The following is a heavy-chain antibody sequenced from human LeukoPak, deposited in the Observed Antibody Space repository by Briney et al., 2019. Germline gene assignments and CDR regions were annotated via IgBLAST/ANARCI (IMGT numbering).Heavy chain of an antibody. V-gene: IGHV1-2*02. CDR3: ARPYCSSTSCLAADAFDI. CDR1: GYTFTGYY. Sequence: GASVKVSCKASGYTFTGYYMHWVRQAPGQGLEWMGWINPNSGGTNYAQKFQGRVTMTRDTSISTAYMELSRLRSDDTAVYYCARPYCSSTSCLAADAFDIWGQGTMVTVSS. J-gene: IGHJ3*02. D-gene: IGHD2-2*01. CDR2: INPNSGGT.